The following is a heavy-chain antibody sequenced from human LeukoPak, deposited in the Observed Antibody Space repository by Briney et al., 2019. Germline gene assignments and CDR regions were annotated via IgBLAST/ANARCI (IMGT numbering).Heavy chain of an antibody. CDR2: ISYDESDK. D-gene: IGHD2-15*01. J-gene: IGHJ6*02. Sequence: PGGSLRLSCAASGFTFSNYGMHWVRQAPGKGLEWVAVISYDESDKYYADSVKGRFTISRDNSKNTLYPQMNSLRPEDTAVYYCAKGVVAATKAAYYGMDVWGQGTTVTVSS. V-gene: IGHV3-30*18. CDR1: GFTFSNYG. CDR3: AKGVVAATKAAYYGMDV.